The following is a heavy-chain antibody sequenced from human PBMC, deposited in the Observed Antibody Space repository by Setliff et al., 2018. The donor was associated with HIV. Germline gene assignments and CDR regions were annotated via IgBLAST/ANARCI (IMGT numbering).Heavy chain of an antibody. CDR2: FYTSGST. J-gene: IGHJ4*02. CDR3: ARGYSGYVGKGFDY. CDR1: GGSINTYY. Sequence: SETLSLTCTVSGGSINTYYWSWIRQPAGKGLEWIGRFYTSGSTNYNPSLKTRVTLSVDTSKNQFSLRLSSVTAADTAVYYCARGYSGYVGKGFDYWGPGTLVTVSS. V-gene: IGHV4-4*07. D-gene: IGHD1-26*01.